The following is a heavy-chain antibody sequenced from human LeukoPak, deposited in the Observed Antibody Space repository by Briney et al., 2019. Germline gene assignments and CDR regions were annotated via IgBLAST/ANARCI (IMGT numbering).Heavy chain of an antibody. D-gene: IGHD2-21*02. CDR1: GFTFSSYS. Sequence: AGSLRLSCAASGFTFSSYSMNWVRQAPGKGLEWVSSISSSSSYIYYADSVKGRFTISRDNAKNSLYLQMNSLRAEDTAVYYCARDTDPYCGGDCDRDYWGQGTLVTVSS. V-gene: IGHV3-21*01. J-gene: IGHJ4*02. CDR2: ISSSSSYI. CDR3: ARDTDPYCGGDCDRDY.